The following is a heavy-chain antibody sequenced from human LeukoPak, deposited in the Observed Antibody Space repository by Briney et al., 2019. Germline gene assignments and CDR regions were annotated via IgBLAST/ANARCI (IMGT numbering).Heavy chain of an antibody. V-gene: IGHV3-30*04. Sequence: GRSLSLSCAASGFTFRIYAMHWVRQAPDKGLEWVAVISYDGKDKYYADSVKGRFTISRDNSKNSLYLKMNSLRGEDTAVYFCASEHELTGYSDSYNSYFGMDVWGKGTTVTVSS. CDR3: ASEHELTGYSDSYNSYFGMDV. D-gene: IGHD6-13*01. CDR1: GFTFRIYA. CDR2: ISYDGKDK. J-gene: IGHJ6*04.